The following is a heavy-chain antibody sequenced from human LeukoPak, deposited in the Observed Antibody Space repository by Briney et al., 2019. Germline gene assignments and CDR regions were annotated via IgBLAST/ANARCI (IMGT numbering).Heavy chain of an antibody. D-gene: IGHD3-3*01. J-gene: IGHJ4*02. CDR1: GGSISSYY. Sequence: SETLSLTCTVSGGSISSYYWSWIRQPPGKGLEWIGYIYYSGNTKYNPSLKSRVTISVDTSKNQFSLKLSSVTAADTAVYYCARHIPDRTTGTTIFGVVTSYGGDYWGQGTLVTVSS. V-gene: IGHV4-59*08. CDR3: ARHIPDRTTGTTIFGVVTSYGGDY. CDR2: IYYSGNT.